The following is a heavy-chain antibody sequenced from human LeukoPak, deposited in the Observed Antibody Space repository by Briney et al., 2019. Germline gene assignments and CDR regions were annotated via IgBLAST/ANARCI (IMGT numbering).Heavy chain of an antibody. J-gene: IGHJ3*02. D-gene: IGHD3-22*01. CDR1: GFTFDDYG. V-gene: IGHV3-20*04. Sequence: GGSLRLSCAASGFTFDDYGMSWVRQAPGKGLEWVSGINWNGGSTGYADSVKGRFTISRDNAKNSLYLQMNSLRAEDTALYYCARVGHGSSGYAFDIWGQGTMVTVSS. CDR2: INWNGGST. CDR3: ARVGHGSSGYAFDI.